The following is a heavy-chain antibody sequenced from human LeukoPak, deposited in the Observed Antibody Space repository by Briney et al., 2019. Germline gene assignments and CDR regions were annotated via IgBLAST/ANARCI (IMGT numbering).Heavy chain of an antibody. CDR2: INHSGST. D-gene: IGHD3-3*01. CDR1: GGSISSYY. V-gene: IGHV4-34*01. Sequence: SETLSLTCTVSGGSISSYYWSWIRQPPGKGLEWIGEINHSGSTNYNPSLKSRVTISVDTSKNQFSLKLSSVTAADTAVYYCARGGPITIFGVVRRWFDPWGQGTLVTVSS. CDR3: ARGGPITIFGVVRRWFDP. J-gene: IGHJ5*02.